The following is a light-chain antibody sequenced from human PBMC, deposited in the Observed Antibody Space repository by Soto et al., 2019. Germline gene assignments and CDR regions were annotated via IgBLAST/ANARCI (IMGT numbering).Light chain of an antibody. CDR1: QGISSY. CDR3: QQLNSYPVT. CDR2: AAS. J-gene: IGKJ3*01. V-gene: IGKV1-9*01. Sequence: DIQLTQSPSFLSASVGDRVTITCRASQGISSYLAWYQQKPGKAPKLLIYAASTLQSGVPSRFSGSGSGTEFTLTISSLQPEDFATYCCQQLNSYPVTFGAGTKVDIK.